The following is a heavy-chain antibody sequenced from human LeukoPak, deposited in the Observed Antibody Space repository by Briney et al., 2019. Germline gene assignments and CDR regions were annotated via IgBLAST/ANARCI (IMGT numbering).Heavy chain of an antibody. D-gene: IGHD5-18*01. CDR1: GGSISSYF. CDR2: MYTSGST. V-gene: IGHV4-4*07. J-gene: IGHJ4*02. CDR3: AGSGYSYGNSFDY. Sequence: SETLSLTCTVSGGSISSYFWSRIRQPAGKGLDWIGRMYTSGSTNYNPSLKSRVTMSAEPSKNQFSLKMSSVTAADTAVYYCAGSGYSYGNSFDYWGQGTLVTVSS.